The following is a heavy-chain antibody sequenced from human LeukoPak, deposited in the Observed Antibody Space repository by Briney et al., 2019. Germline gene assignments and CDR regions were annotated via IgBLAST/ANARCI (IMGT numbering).Heavy chain of an antibody. V-gene: IGHV1-69*04. Sequence: SVKVSCKASGGTFSSYAISWVRQAPGQGLEWMGRIIPILGIANYAQKFQGRVTITADKSTSTAYMELSSLRSEDTAVYYCARARGSQDAFDIWGQGTMVTVSS. J-gene: IGHJ3*02. CDR1: GGTFSSYA. CDR3: ARARGSQDAFDI. CDR2: IIPILGIA. D-gene: IGHD3-10*01.